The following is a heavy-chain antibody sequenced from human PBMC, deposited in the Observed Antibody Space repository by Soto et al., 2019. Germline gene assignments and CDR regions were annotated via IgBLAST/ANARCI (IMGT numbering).Heavy chain of an antibody. Sequence: EVQLVESGGGLVQPGGSLRLSCAASGFTFSSYWMHWVRQVPGKGLVWVSRIHFDGSTTHYADSVKGRFTISRDNAKHTLALQMNSLRAEDTAVYYCARDAYISGYYQFDYWGQGTLVTVSS. CDR2: IHFDGSTT. CDR1: GFTFSSYW. D-gene: IGHD6-19*01. V-gene: IGHV3-74*01. CDR3: ARDAYISGYYQFDY. J-gene: IGHJ4*02.